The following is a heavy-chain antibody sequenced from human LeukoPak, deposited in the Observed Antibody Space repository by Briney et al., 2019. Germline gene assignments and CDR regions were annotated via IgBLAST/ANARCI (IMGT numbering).Heavy chain of an antibody. CDR3: ARLEAYCGTDCYPPY. CDR2: IFYSGST. J-gene: IGHJ4*02. V-gene: IGHV4-39*01. D-gene: IGHD2-21*02. CDR1: GDSISSEDYW. Sequence: SETLSLTCSVSGDSISSEDYWWGWIRQPPGKGLEWVGSIFYSGSTYYTGSLKRRLTISVDTSKNPFSLKLSSVTDADTAVYYCARLEAYCGTDCYPPYWGQGTLVTVSS.